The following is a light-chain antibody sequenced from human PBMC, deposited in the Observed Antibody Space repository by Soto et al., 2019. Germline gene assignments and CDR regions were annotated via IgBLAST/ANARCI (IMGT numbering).Light chain of an antibody. V-gene: IGLV2-14*01. CDR1: SSDVGGYNY. CDR2: DVS. J-gene: IGLJ1*01. CDR3: SSYTSSSTLPYV. Sequence: QPVLTQPASVSGSPGQSITIYCTGTSSDVGGYNYVSWYQQHPRNAPKLMIYDVSNRPSGVSNRFSGSESGDTASLTISVLQAEDEADYYCSSYTSSSTLPYVFGTGTKLTVL.